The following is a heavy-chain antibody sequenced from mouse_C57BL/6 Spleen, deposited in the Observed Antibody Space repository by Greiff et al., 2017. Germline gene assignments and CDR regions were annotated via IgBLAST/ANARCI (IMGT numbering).Heavy chain of an antibody. Sequence: VQLQQPGAELVKPGASVKMSCKASGYTFTSYWITWVKPRPGQGLAWIGDIYPGSGSPNYNEKLKSKATLTVDTSSSTAYMQLSMLTSEVSAVYYVARTPSGSSPYYFDYWGQGTTLTVSS. D-gene: IGHD1-1*01. CDR2: IYPGSGSP. V-gene: IGHV1-55*01. CDR3: ARTPSGSSPYYFDY. CDR1: GYTFTSYW. J-gene: IGHJ2*01.